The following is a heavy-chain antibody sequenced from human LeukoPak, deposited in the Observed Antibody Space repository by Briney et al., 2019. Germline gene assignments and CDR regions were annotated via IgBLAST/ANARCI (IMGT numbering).Heavy chain of an antibody. CDR2: IYWYNDK. D-gene: IGHD1-1*01. J-gene: IGHJ4*02. V-gene: IGHV2-5*01. CDR3: AHSVSGAPSWNAGHFDY. CDR1: GFSLSTSGVG. Sequence: SGPTLVKPTQTLTLTCTFSGFSLSTSGVGGGWIRQPPGSALEWLAVIYWYNDKRYSPSLKSRLTITKDTSKNQVVLTMTNMDPVDSATYYCAHSVSGAPSWNAGHFDYWGQGTLVTVSS.